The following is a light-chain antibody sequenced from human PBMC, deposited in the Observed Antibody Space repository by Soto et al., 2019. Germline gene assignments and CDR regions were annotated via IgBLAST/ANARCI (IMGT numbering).Light chain of an antibody. Sequence: QSVLTQPPSVSAAPGQKVTISCFGSNPNIGNNYVSWYKQVPGTAPKLLIYENNKRPSGIPDRFSGSKSGTSATLGITGLQTGDEAYYYCGTWDSSLIAGVFGGGTKLTVL. CDR1: NPNIGNNY. J-gene: IGLJ2*01. CDR3: GTWDSSLIAGV. V-gene: IGLV1-51*01. CDR2: ENN.